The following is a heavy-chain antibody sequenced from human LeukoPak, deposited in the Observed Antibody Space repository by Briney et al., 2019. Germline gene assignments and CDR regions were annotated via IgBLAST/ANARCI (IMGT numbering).Heavy chain of an antibody. CDR1: GFTVSSYA. V-gene: IGHV3-23*01. Sequence: QPGGSLRLSCAASGFTVSSYAMSWVRQGPGRGLEWVSALSGGGSTFYADSVKGRFTISRDNSKNTLYLQMNSLRAEDTAVYYCAKDLVGSSSRDYWGQGTLVTVSS. CDR3: AKDLVGSSSRDY. J-gene: IGHJ4*02. CDR2: LSGGGST. D-gene: IGHD6-13*01.